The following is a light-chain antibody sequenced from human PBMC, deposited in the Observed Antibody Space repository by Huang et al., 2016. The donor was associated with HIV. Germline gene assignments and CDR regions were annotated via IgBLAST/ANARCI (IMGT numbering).Light chain of an antibody. CDR2: DAS. Sequence: EIVLTQSPATLSLSPGERATLSCRASQSVSSYLAWYQQKPGQAPRLLIYDASNRATGSPTRFSGSGSGTDLTLTISSLASEDFAVYYCQQRSNWPPTFGQGTTVEIK. CDR3: QQRSNWPPT. CDR1: QSVSSY. V-gene: IGKV3-11*01. J-gene: IGKJ1*01.